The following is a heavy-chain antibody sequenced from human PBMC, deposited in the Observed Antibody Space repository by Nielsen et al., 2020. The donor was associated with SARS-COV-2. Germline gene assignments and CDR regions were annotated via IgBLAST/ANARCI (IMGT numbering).Heavy chain of an antibody. V-gene: IGHV3-30*03. Sequence: WIRQPPGKGLEWVAVISYDGSNKYYAASVKGRFTISRDNSKNTLYLQMNSLRAEDTAVYYCATPEGYCSGGSCYGGEYFDYWGQGTLVTVSS. J-gene: IGHJ4*02. CDR2: ISYDGSNK. D-gene: IGHD2-15*01. CDR3: ATPEGYCSGGSCYGGEYFDY.